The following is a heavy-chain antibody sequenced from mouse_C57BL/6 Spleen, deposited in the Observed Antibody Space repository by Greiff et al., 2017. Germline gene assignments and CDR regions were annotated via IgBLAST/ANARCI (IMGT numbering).Heavy chain of an antibody. CDR2: INPYNGDT. V-gene: IGHV1-20*01. CDR1: GYSFTGYF. J-gene: IGHJ3*01. CDR3: ARGLGRENWFAY. Sequence: VQLQQSGPELVKPGDSVKISCKASGYSFTGYFMNCVMQSNGKSLEWIGRINPYNGDTFYNQKFKGKATLTVDKSSSTAYMQLSSLTSEDSAVYYCARGLGRENWFAYWGQGTLVTVSA. D-gene: IGHD4-1*01.